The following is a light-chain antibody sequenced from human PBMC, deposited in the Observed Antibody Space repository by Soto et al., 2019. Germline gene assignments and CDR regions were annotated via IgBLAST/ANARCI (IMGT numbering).Light chain of an antibody. J-gene: IGLJ1*01. Sequence: QSALTQPAAVSGSPGQSITISCTGTRSDVGGYNYVSWYQQHPGKAPKRMIYDVSNRPSGVSNRFSGSKSGNTASLTISGLQAEAEADYYCSSYTRSSFYVFGTGTKVTVL. CDR3: SSYTRSSFYV. CDR1: RSDVGGYNY. V-gene: IGLV2-14*01. CDR2: DVS.